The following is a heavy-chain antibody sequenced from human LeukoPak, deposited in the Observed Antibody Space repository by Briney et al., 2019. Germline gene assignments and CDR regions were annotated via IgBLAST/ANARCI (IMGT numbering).Heavy chain of an antibody. V-gene: IGHV3-21*01. J-gene: IGHJ4*02. CDR3: ARAPRYCSSTSCPVGY. D-gene: IGHD2-2*01. CDR1: GFTFSSYW. Sequence: GGSLRLSCAASGFTFSSYWMNWVRQAPGKGLEWVSSISSSSSYIYYADSVKGRFTISRDNAKNSLYLQMNSLRAEDTAVYYCARAPRYCSSTSCPVGYWGQGTLVTVSS. CDR2: ISSSSSYI.